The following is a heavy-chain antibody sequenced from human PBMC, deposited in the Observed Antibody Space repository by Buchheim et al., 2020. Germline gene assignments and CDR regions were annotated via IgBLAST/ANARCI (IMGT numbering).Heavy chain of an antibody. D-gene: IGHD3-3*01. CDR2: ISYDGSNK. Sequence: QVQLVESGGGVVQPGRSLRLSCAASGFTFSSYAMHWVRQAPGKGLEWVAVISYDGSNKYYADSVKGRFTISRDNSKNTLYLQMNSLRAEYTAVYYCAREEWLFYYGMDVWGQGTT. V-gene: IGHV3-30*04. J-gene: IGHJ6*02. CDR3: AREEWLFYYGMDV. CDR1: GFTFSSYA.